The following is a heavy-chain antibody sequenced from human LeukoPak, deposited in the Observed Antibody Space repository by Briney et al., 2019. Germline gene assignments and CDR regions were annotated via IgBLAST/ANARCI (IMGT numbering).Heavy chain of an antibody. V-gene: IGHV4-39*07. J-gene: IGHJ4*02. CDR2: IYHSGST. D-gene: IGHD3-3*01. Sequence: SETLSLTCTVSGGSITSSSSYYWGWIRQPPGKGLEWIGSIYHSGSTYYNPSLKSRVTISVDTSKNQFSLKLSSVTAADTAVYYCARVPSLGRFWSQREDPLYFDYWGQGTLVTVSS. CDR3: ARVPSLGRFWSQREDPLYFDY. CDR1: GGSITSSSSYY.